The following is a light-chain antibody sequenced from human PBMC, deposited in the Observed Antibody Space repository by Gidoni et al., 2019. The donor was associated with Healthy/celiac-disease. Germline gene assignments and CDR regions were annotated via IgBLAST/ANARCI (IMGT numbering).Light chain of an antibody. CDR1: SSDVGGYNY. CDR3: SSYTSSSTLYV. Sequence: QSALTQPASVSGSPGQSITIPCTGTSSDVGGYNYVSWYQQHQGKAPKLMIYDVSNRPSGVSNRFSGSKSGNTASLTISGLQAEDEADYYGSSYTSSSTLYVFGTGTKVTVL. V-gene: IGLV2-14*01. J-gene: IGLJ1*01. CDR2: DVS.